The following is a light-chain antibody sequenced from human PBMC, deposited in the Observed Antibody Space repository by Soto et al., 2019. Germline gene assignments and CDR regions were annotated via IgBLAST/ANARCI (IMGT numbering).Light chain of an antibody. CDR2: VNSGGSH. J-gene: IGLJ7*01. CDR1: SGHSNYA. V-gene: IGLV4-69*01. CDR3: RPWCTGSARVV. Sequence: QPVLTQSPSASASLGASVKLTCTLSSGHSNYAIAWHQQQPEKGPRYLMKVNSGGSHIKGDGIPDRFSGSSSGAERYLFIFSIQSEDDAAYYCRPWCTGSARVVFGGGTQLTVL.